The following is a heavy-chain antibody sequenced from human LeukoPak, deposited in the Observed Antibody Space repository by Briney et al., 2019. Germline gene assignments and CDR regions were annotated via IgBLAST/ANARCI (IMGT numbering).Heavy chain of an antibody. CDR1: GFSFSTSW. CDR3: ARLSTSVAGGDH. V-gene: IGHV3-7*01. D-gene: IGHD6-19*01. J-gene: IGHJ4*02. Sequence: PGGSLRLSCTASGFSFSTSWMSWARQTPGKGLEWVANIKKDGSEEYYVDSVKTRFTISRDNAKNSLYLQLNSLIVEDTAVDYCARLSTSVAGGDHWGQGTLVTVSS. CDR2: IKKDGSEE.